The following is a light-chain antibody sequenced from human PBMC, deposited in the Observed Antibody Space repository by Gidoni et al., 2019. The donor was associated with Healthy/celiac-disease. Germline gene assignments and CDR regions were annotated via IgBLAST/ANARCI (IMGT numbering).Light chain of an antibody. J-gene: IGKJ4*01. Sequence: DVVMTQSSLSLPATFGQPASISCRSSQSLVYSAGNSYLKWLQQRPGQSPRRLIYKVSDRDSGVPDRFSGSGSGTDFTLKISRVEAEDVGVYYCMQGTHWLGLTFGGGTKVEIK. CDR2: KVS. V-gene: IGKV2-30*01. CDR1: QSLVYSAGNSY. CDR3: MQGTHWLGLT.